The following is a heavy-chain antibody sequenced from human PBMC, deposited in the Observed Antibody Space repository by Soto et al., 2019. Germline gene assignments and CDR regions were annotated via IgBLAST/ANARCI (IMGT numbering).Heavy chain of an antibody. Sequence: QVQLRESGPGLVRPSETLSLTCTVSGGSITGYYWSWIRQPPGKGLEWIGYIYESGTTTYNAALKRRVTISADTSKNQFSLNLRSVTAADTAVYYCARRNYGEEGYFFDFGGQGLLVTVS. D-gene: IGHD4-17*01. V-gene: IGHV4-59*08. CDR3: ARRNYGEEGYFFDF. CDR2: IYESGTT. J-gene: IGHJ4*02. CDR1: GGSITGYY.